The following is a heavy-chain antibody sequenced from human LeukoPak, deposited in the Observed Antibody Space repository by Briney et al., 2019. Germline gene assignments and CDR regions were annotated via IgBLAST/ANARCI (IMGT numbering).Heavy chain of an antibody. J-gene: IGHJ4*02. CDR1: GFIFSSYE. CDR3: ARQRFFGDYAGDY. Sequence: GGPLRLSCATSGFIFSSYEMNWLRQSPGKGREWVSYISSRSISVYYADSVKGRFTISRDNAKNSLYLQMNRLSAEDTAVYYCARQRFFGDYAGDYWGQGTLVTVSS. V-gene: IGHV3-48*03. CDR2: ISSRSISV. D-gene: IGHD4-17*01.